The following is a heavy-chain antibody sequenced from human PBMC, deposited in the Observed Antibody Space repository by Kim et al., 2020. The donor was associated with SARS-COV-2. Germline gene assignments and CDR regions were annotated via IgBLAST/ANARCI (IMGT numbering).Heavy chain of an antibody. J-gene: IGHJ4*02. D-gene: IGHD3-10*01. V-gene: IGHV4-39*02. CDR3: AREGTLLWEHISDY. Sequence: NPSLKSRVTISVDTSKNQFSLKLSSVTAADTAVYYCAREGTLLWEHISDYWGQGTLVTVSS.